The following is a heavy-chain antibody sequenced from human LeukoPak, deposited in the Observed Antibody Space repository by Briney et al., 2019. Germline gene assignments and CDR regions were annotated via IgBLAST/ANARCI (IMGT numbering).Heavy chain of an antibody. CDR1: GFTFSSYA. J-gene: IGHJ4*02. V-gene: IGHV3-23*01. D-gene: IGHD4-23*01. CDR3: AKGYGGNPFDY. Sequence: GGSLRLSCAASGFTFSSYAMSWVRQAPGKGLEWVSAISGSGVSTYYADSVKGRFTISRDNSKNTLCLQMNSLRAEDTAVYYCAKGYGGNPFDYWGQGTLVTVSS. CDR2: ISGSGVST.